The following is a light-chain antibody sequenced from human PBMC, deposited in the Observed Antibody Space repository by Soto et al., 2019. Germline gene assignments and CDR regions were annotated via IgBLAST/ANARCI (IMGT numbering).Light chain of an antibody. CDR3: QQYNSYPRT. V-gene: IGKV1-5*03. J-gene: IGKJ1*01. CDR1: ESSSGW. Sequence: DIQMTQSPSTLSASVGDRVTITCRASESSSGWLAWYPQKPGKAPKLLSYKASNLESGVPSRFSGSGAGTEVTLSISSLQPDDFATYYCQQYNSYPRTFGQGTKVEIK. CDR2: KAS.